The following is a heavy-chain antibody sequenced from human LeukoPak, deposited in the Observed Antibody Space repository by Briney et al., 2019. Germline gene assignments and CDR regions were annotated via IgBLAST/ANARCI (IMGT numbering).Heavy chain of an antibody. CDR1: GFIFSDYP. CDR2: TSYDENNK. J-gene: IGHJ2*01. D-gene: IGHD6-19*01. V-gene: IGHV3-30-3*01. CDR3: ARGSVRGLGYFDL. Sequence: PGGSLRLSCAASGFIFSDYPMHWVRQAPGKGLEWVAVTSYDENNKYYTDSVKGRFTISRDNSNNTLYLQMNSLRSEDTALYFCARGSVRGLGYFDLWGRGTLLTVSS.